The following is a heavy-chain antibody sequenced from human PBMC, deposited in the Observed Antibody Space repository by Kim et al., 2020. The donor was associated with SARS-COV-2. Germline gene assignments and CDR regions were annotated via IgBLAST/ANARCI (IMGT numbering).Heavy chain of an antibody. D-gene: IGHD3-22*01. CDR3: AKQANRDYNDNNGRQFDY. V-gene: IGHV3-23*01. Sequence: GGSLRLSCAAYGFTFDNYAMNWVRQAPGKGLEWVSGISGSGVSTYYADTVKGRFTISRDNSKNTLYVQMNSLRAEDTAVYYCAKQANRDYNDNNGRQFDYWGQGTLVTVSS. CDR2: ISGSGVST. CDR1: GFTFDNYA. J-gene: IGHJ4*02.